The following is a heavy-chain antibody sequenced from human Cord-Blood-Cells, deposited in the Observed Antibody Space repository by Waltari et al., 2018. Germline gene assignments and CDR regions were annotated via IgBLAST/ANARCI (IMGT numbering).Heavy chain of an antibody. CDR3: ARSGSGWYFDY. D-gene: IGHD6-19*01. CDR1: GGSVSSGSYY. Sequence: QVQLQESGPGLVKPSETLSLTCTVSGGSVSSGSYYWSWIRQPPGKGLEWIGYIYYSGSTNYNPSLKSRVTVSGDTSKNQFSLKLSSVTAADTAVYYCARSGSGWYFDYWGQGTLVTVSS. J-gene: IGHJ4*02. V-gene: IGHV4-61*01. CDR2: IYYSGST.